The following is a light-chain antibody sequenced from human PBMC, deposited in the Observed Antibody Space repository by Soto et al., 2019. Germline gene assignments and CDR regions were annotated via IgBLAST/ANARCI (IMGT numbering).Light chain of an antibody. CDR1: SSDVGAYTY. CDR3: SSCTSFNTLV. V-gene: IGLV2-14*01. CDR2: EIS. Sequence: HSVLPQYASVTGSPGESSTISCTGTSSDVGAYTYASSYQQHPGNAPKLAIYEISNRPSGVSHRFSGSKSGNTASLTVSGLQAEDEGEYFCSSCTSFNTLVFGGGTRVTV. J-gene: IGLJ2*01.